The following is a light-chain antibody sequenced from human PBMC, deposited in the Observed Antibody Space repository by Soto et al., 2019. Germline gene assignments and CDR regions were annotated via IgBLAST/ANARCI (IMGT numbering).Light chain of an antibody. V-gene: IGKV2-30*01. Sequence: EVVMNQSPLSLPVTLGPPASISCRSSQSLAYLDGTTYFTWFHQRPGRSPRRLIYYVSNRDPGVPDRVSGRGSGTDVTQKISRGEAGDAGIYHSRGRTHRPTYTCGQRTNLHIK. CDR2: YVS. J-gene: IGKJ2*01. CDR1: QSLAYLDGTTY. CDR3: RGRTHRPTYT.